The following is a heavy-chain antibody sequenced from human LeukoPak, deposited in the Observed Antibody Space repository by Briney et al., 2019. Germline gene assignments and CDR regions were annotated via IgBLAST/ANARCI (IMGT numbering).Heavy chain of an antibody. CDR1: GGTFSSYA. CDR2: IIPIFGTA. D-gene: IGHD3-22*01. J-gene: IGHJ4*02. Sequence: GASVKVSCKASGGTFSSYAISWVRQAPGQGLEWMGGIIPIFGTANYAQKFQGRVTITADESTSTAYMELSSLRSEDTAVYYCARVTYYYDSSGYSGLDYWGQGTLVTVSS. V-gene: IGHV1-69*13. CDR3: ARVTYYYDSSGYSGLDY.